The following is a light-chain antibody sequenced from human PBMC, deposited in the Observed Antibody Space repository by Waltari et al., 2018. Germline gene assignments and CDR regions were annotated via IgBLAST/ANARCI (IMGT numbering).Light chain of an antibody. CDR1: SGSVSADHC. Sequence: QTVVTQEPSLSVSPGGTVTVTCGLSSGSVSADHCPSWVQHTPGQSPRTLIYATDIRSSGVPYRFSGSILGNKAALTITGAQAEDDSDYYCMLFMGSGIYVFGTGTKVTVL. V-gene: IGLV8-61*01. J-gene: IGLJ1*01. CDR3: MLFMGSGIYV. CDR2: ATD.